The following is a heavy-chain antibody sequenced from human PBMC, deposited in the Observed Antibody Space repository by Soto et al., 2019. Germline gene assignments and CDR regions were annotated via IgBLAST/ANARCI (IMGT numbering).Heavy chain of an antibody. CDR3: ARHLSTPGTRGFDS. V-gene: IGHV4-4*02. Sequence: QVQLQESGPGLVKPSGTLSLTCAVSSGSISSANWWSWVRQPPGKGLEWIGEIYLGGTTNYNPSLKGRVTMSIDNYKNQFFLNLASVTAADTAVYYCARHLSTPGTRGFDSWGQGTLVTVSS. CDR1: SGSISSANW. CDR2: IYLGGTT. J-gene: IGHJ4*02.